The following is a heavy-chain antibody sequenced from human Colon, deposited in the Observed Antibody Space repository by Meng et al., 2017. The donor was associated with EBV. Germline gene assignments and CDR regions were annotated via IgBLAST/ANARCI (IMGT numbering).Heavy chain of an antibody. V-gene: IGHV4-30-4*01. CDR1: GDFISSGNYH. Sequence: QLQLQGSGHGLGKPSPTLSLTCVVSGDFISSGNYHWSWIRQAPGKGLEWIGHSESTSYNPSLRSRVVISVDTAKNQFSLRLDSVTAADTAVYYCTTYAVGAGGRGYWGPGTLVTVSS. D-gene: IGHD2-15*01. J-gene: IGHJ4*02. CDR3: TTYAVGAGGRGY. CDR2: HSEST.